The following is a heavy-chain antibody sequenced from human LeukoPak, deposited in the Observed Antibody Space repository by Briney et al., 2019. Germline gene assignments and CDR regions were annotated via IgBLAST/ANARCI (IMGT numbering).Heavy chain of an antibody. CDR2: INPNNGNT. V-gene: IGHV1-18*01. J-gene: IGHJ5*02. Sequence: GASVKVSCKASGYTFTNYGISWVRQAPGQGLEWMGWINPNNGNTKYIQKLQGRVTMTTDTSKSKAYMELSRPRSDDTVVDYRAREKSIGSFLFLPYSCGQRDLVTVSS. D-gene: IGHD1-26*01. CDR3: AREKSIGSFLFLPYS. CDR1: GYTFTNYG.